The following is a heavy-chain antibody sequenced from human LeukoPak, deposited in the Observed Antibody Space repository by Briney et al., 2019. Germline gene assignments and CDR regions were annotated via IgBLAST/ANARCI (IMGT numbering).Heavy chain of an antibody. CDR1: GFTFSAYA. Sequence: GGSLRLSCEASGFTFSAYAMTWVRQAPGQGLEWVSSIGSDNKPHYSESVKGRFAISRDNSKNTLYLQVDSLRDDDTAVYYCARALRGNSCYSAYWGQGTLVTVSS. CDR2: IGSDNKP. CDR3: ARALRGNSCYSAY. J-gene: IGHJ4*02. D-gene: IGHD2-2*01. V-gene: IGHV3-23*05.